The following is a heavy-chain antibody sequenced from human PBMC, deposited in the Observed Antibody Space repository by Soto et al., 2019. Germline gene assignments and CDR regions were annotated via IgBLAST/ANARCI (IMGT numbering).Heavy chain of an antibody. CDR1: GFTFRDYY. V-gene: IGHV3-11*05. CDR2: IDSSTKYT. Sequence: QVQLVESGGGLVRPGGSLRLSCEASGFTFRDYYMTWFRQAPGKGLEWLSYIDSSTKYTNYADSVKGRFTISRDNAKNSLSLQMNSLRADDTAVYYCASEYYYTMDVWGQGTMVTVSS. CDR3: ASEYYYTMDV. J-gene: IGHJ6*02.